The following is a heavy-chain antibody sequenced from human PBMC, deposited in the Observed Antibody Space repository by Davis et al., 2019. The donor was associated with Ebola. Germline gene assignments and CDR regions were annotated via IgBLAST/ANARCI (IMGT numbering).Heavy chain of an antibody. CDR1: GFTFSSYW. D-gene: IGHD1-26*01. CDR2: ISYDGSNK. CDR3: ARQPSGIYSHFDY. Sequence: PGGSLRLSCAASGFTFSSYWMSWVRQAPGKGLEWVAVISYDGSNKYYADSVKGRFTISRDNSKNTLYLQMNSLRAEDTAVYYCARQPSGIYSHFDYWGQGTLVTVSS. V-gene: IGHV3-30*03. J-gene: IGHJ4*02.